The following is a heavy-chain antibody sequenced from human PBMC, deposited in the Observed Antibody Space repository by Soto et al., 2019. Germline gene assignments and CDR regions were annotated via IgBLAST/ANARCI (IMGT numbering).Heavy chain of an antibody. V-gene: IGHV3-21*01. D-gene: IGHD2-2*02. CDR2: ISSRSDI. J-gene: IGHJ6*02. Sequence: GGSLRLSCVGSGFTFSTYSINWVRQAPGKGLEWVSSISSRSDIYYADSVKGRFTISRDNAKNSVSLQMNSLRAEDTAIYYCAREYTAWPLAYGLDVWGQGTTVTVSS. CDR3: AREYTAWPLAYGLDV. CDR1: GFTFSTYS.